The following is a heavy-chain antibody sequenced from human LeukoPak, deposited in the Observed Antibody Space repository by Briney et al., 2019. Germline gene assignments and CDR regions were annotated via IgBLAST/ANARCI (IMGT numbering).Heavy chain of an antibody. J-gene: IGHJ4*02. CDR3: ARGILTGYLPYYFDY. CDR2: IYYSGST. CDR1: GGSISSSSYY. V-gene: IGHV4-39*07. Sequence: PSETLSLTCTVSGGSISSSSYYWGWIRQPPGKGLEWIGSIYYSGSTYYNPSLKSQVTISVDTSKNQFSLKLSPVTAADTAVYYCARGILTGYLPYYFDYWGQGTLVTVSS. D-gene: IGHD3-9*01.